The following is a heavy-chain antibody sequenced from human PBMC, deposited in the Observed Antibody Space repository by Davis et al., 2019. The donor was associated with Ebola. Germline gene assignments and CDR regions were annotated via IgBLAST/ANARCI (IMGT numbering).Heavy chain of an antibody. V-gene: IGHV1-69*13. CDR3: ARCRRVIVATILYYYGMDV. Sequence: SVKVSCKASGGSFSSYAISWVRHAPGQGLEWMRGIIPIFGTANYAQKFQGRVPITADESTSIAYMELSSLRSEDTAVYYCARCRRVIVATILYYYGMDVWGQGTTVTVSS. CDR1: GGSFSSYA. J-gene: IGHJ6*02. CDR2: IIPIFGTA. D-gene: IGHD5-12*01.